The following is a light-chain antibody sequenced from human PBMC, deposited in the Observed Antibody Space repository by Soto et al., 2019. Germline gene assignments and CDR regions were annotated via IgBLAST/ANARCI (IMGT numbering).Light chain of an antibody. J-gene: IGLJ2*01. V-gene: IGLV2-14*01. CDR3: SSYTSSSNVV. Sequence: QSVLTQPASVSGSPGQSITISCTGTSSDVGGYDYVSWYQQHPGKAPKPMIYDVSNRPSGVSNRFSGSKSGNTASLTISGLQAEDEADYYCSSYTSSSNVVFGGGTKITVL. CDR1: SSDVGGYDY. CDR2: DVS.